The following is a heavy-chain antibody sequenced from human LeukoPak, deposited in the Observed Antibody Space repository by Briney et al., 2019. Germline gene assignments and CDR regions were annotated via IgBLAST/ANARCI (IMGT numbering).Heavy chain of an antibody. J-gene: IGHJ4*02. CDR3: ARDSVQLNFDY. V-gene: IGHV3-7*01. CDR1: GFILSTYW. D-gene: IGHD5/OR15-5a*01. CDR2: IKQDGSEK. Sequence: GGSLRLSCAASGFILSTYWMSWVRHAPGKGLEWVANIKQDGSEKYYVDSVKGRFTISRDNAKNSLYLQMNSLRAEDTAVYYCARDSVQLNFDYWGQGTLVTVSS.